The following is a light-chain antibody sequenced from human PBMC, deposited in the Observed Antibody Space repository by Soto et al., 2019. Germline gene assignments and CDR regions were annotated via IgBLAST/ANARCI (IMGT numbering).Light chain of an antibody. Sequence: DIQMTQSPSSLSASVGDRITITCRASQGIYNFLAWYQQTPGKVPTLLIYAASTLRSGVPSRFSGSGSGTDFNLTISSLQPEDAATYYCQKYNTAPLTFGGGTKVQIK. CDR3: QKYNTAPLT. CDR1: QGIYNF. CDR2: AAS. J-gene: IGKJ4*01. V-gene: IGKV1-27*01.